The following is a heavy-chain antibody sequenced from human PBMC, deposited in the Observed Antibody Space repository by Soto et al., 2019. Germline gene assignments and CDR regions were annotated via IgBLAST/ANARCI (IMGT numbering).Heavy chain of an antibody. CDR2: IFYRGST. Sequence: QVQLQESGPGLVKPSETLSLTCTVSGGSISSYYWSWIRQPPGKGLEWIGFIFYRGSTSYNPSLKSRFTISIASSEYQFSLKLNSVTAADTAVYYCASMIGDPVLSFDSWGQGTLVAVSS. V-gene: IGHV4-59*01. J-gene: IGHJ5*01. CDR3: ASMIGDPVLSFDS. D-gene: IGHD3-10*02. CDR1: GGSISSYY.